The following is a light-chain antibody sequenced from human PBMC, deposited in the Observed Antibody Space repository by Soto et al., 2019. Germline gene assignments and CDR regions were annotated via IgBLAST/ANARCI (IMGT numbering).Light chain of an antibody. CDR2: AAS. V-gene: IGKV1D-12*01. Sequence: DIQMTQSPSSVSASVGDRVTITCRASLAISTWLAWYQQKPGKAPKLLIYAASNLQTGAPSRFSGSGSGTDFTLTISSLQPEDFTTYYCQQANRFPRTFGQGTKVEIK. CDR3: QQANRFPRT. J-gene: IGKJ1*01. CDR1: LAISTW.